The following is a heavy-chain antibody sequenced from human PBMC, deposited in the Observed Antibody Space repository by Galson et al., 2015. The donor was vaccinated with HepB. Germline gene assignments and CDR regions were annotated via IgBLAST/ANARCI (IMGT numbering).Heavy chain of an antibody. CDR3: ARRNFYESNVDY. CDR1: GYIFSKYG. CDR2: ISGEDGNT. J-gene: IGHJ4*02. V-gene: IGHV1-18*01. Sequence: SVKVSCKASGYIFSKYGVTWVRQAPGQGLEWMGWISGEDGNTDYAQELQDRVSMTTDTPTNTVYMELRSLRSDDTAIYFSARRNFYESNVDYWGQGTLITGSS. D-gene: IGHD3-22*01.